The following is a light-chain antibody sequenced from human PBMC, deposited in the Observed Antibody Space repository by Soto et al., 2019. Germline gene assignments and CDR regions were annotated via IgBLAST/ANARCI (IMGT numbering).Light chain of an antibody. CDR1: SSDVGTYKY. CDR2: DVS. CDR3: SSYTTSSTLV. Sequence: CALTQPASVSASPGQSITISCTGTSSDVGTYKYVSWYQHHPGKAPKLMIYDVSNRPSGVSNRFSGSKSGNTASLIISGLQTVDEADYYCSSYTTSSTLVFGGGTKVTVL. V-gene: IGLV2-14*03. J-gene: IGLJ2*01.